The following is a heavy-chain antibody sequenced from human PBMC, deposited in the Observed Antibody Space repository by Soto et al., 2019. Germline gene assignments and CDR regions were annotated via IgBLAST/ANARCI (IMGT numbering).Heavy chain of an antibody. Sequence: GGSLRLSCAASGFTVSGNSVSWVRQAPGKGLEWVSVIYSGGTTYYADSVKGRFTISRDNSKNTLCLQLNSLRAEDTSVYYCAAASTATRLYYMDVWGKGTTVTVSS. D-gene: IGHD6-6*01. V-gene: IGHV3-66*01. J-gene: IGHJ6*03. CDR2: IYSGGTT. CDR3: AAASTATRLYYMDV. CDR1: GFTVSGNS.